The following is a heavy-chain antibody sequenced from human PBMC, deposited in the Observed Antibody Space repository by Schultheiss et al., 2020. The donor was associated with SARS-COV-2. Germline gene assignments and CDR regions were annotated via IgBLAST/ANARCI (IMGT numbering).Heavy chain of an antibody. Sequence: GESLKISCEASGFTFSSYSVHWVRQAPGMGLEWVALISQDGNNENYADSVKGRFAISRDNAKNSLYLQMNSLRAEDTAVYYCARDKFRTTSGPWFDPWGQGTLVTVSS. V-gene: IGHV3-30*07. CDR2: ISQDGNNE. CDR1: GFTFSSYS. CDR3: ARDKFRTTSGPWFDP. D-gene: IGHD1-14*01. J-gene: IGHJ5*02.